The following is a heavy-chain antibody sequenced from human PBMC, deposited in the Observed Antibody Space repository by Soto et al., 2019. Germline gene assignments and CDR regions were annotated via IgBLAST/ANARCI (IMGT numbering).Heavy chain of an antibody. D-gene: IGHD2-21*02. CDR2: VFSSVSA. V-gene: IGHV4-4*07. CDR3: ARDGMTTGDT. J-gene: IGHJ4*02. CDR1: GVSVTSYT. Sequence: SETLSLTCIVSGVSVTSYTWSWVRQPANKGMEWIGRVFSSVSATYNPSLKSRVSISMDTAENRISLKLDSVTAADAGVYFCARDGMTTGDTWGPGTLVTVSS.